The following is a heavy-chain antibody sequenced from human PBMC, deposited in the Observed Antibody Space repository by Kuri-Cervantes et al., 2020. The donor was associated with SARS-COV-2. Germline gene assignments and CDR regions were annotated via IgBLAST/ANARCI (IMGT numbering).Heavy chain of an antibody. CDR1: GGTFSSYA. CDR3: AREVGGSYLRNWFDP. D-gene: IGHD1-26*01. V-gene: IGHV1-69*13. CDR2: IIPIFGTA. Sequence: SVKVSCKASGGTFSSYAISWVRQAPGQGLEWMEGIIPIFGTANYAQKFQGRVTITADESTSTAYMELSSLRSEDTAVYYCAREVGGSYLRNWFDPWGQGTLVTVSS. J-gene: IGHJ5*02.